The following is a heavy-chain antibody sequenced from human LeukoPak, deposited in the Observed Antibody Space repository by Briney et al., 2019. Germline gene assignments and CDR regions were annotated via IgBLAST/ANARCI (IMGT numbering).Heavy chain of an antibody. V-gene: IGHV1-69*05. D-gene: IGHD1-26*01. J-gene: IGHJ4*02. CDR1: GGTFSSYA. Sequence: ASVKVSCKASGGTFSSYAISWARQAPGQGLEWMGGIIPIFGTANYAQKFQGRVTITTDESTSTAYMELSSLRSEDTAVYYCARVEYSGSYYGAFDYWGQGTLVTVSS. CDR2: IIPIFGTA. CDR3: ARVEYSGSYYGAFDY.